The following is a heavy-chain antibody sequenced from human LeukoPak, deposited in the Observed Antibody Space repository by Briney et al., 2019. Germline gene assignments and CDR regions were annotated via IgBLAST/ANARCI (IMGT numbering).Heavy chain of an antibody. V-gene: IGHV4-4*02. CDR1: DGSISSSNW. J-gene: IGHJ3*02. Sequence: PSETLSLTCAVSDGSISSSNWWSWVRQPPGKGLEWIGEIYHSGSTNYNPSLKSRVTISVDKSKNQFSLKLSSVTAADTAEYYCARGGGTVEKSNAFDIWGQGTMVIVSS. CDR2: IYHSGST. D-gene: IGHD4-23*01. CDR3: ARGGGTVEKSNAFDI.